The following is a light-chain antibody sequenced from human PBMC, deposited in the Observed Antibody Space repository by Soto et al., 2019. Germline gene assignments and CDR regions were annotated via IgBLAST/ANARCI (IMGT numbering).Light chain of an antibody. CDR2: DAS. V-gene: IGKV3-11*01. CDR3: QQRSNWPLT. Sequence: EIVMTLSPATLSLSTGERATLSCRASQSVSSYLAWYQQKPGQAPRLLIYDASNRATGIPARFSGSGSGTDFTLTISSLEPEDFAVYYCQQRSNWPLTFGGGTKVDIK. CDR1: QSVSSY. J-gene: IGKJ4*01.